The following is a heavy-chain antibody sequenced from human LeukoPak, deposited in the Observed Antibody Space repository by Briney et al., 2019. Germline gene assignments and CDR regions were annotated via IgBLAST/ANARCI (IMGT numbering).Heavy chain of an antibody. Sequence: PGGALRLSCAASGCTFSSYWMSLVRQAPGKGREWVANIKQDGSEKYCVDSVKGRFTISRDNAKNSLYLQMNRLRAEDTAVYYCARGCTYLVVVRSYMAVWGKGPTVTVSS. J-gene: IGHJ6*03. CDR3: ARGCTYLVVVRSYMAV. V-gene: IGHV3-7*01. CDR1: GCTFSSYW. D-gene: IGHD2-2*01. CDR2: IKQDGSEK.